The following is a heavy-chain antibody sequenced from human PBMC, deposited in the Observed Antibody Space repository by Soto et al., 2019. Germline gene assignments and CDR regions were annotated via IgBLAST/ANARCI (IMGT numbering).Heavy chain of an antibody. CDR2: IVPMFDST. V-gene: IGHV1-69*13. Sequence: GASVKVSCKTAGGSFSAYTSAWMRQAPGQGLEWMGAIVPMFDSTNYSRKYQGRVTITADESTSTAYMELSSLISDDTAVYYCARETGSYSGFDSWGQGTLVSVSS. CDR1: GGSFSAYT. D-gene: IGHD3-10*01. J-gene: IGHJ4*02. CDR3: ARETGSYSGFDS.